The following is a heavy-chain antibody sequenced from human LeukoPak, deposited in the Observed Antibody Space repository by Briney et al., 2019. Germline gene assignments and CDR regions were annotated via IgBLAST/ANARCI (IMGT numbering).Heavy chain of an antibody. J-gene: IGHJ4*02. V-gene: IGHV4-30-4*01. CDR3: ARGGYSYGYGGYSDY. Sequence: SETLSLTCTVSGSSISSGAYYWSWIRQPPGKGLEWIGYIFYSGNTYYNPSLTSRVTISVDTSKNQFSLKLSSVTAADTAVYYCARGGYSYGYGGYSDYWGQGTLVTVSS. CDR1: GSSISSGAYY. CDR2: IFYSGNT. D-gene: IGHD5-18*01.